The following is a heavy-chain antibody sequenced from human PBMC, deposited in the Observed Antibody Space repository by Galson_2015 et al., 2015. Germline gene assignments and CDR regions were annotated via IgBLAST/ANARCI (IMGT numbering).Heavy chain of an antibody. V-gene: IGHV4-30-2*01. J-gene: IGHJ5*02. D-gene: IGHD3-22*01. CDR1: GGSISSGGYS. CDR2: IYHSGST. Sequence: TLSLTCAVSGGSISSGGYSWSWIRQPPGKGLEWIGYIYHSGSTYYNPSLKSRVTVSVDRSKNQFSLKLSSVTAADTAVYYCARWDSSGYVNWFDPWGQGTLVTVSS. CDR3: ARWDSSGYVNWFDP.